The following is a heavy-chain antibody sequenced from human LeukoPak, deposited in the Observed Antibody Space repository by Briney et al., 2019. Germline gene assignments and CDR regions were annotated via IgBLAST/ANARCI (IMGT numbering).Heavy chain of an antibody. CDR1: GFTVGSYW. Sequence: GGSLRLSCVVSGFTVGSYWTQWVRQTPEKGLVWVAHINDDGSTRTYADSVKGRFTASKDIAKNTLYLQMNSLTAEDTAVYYCVRDNGGEFLWGQGTLVTVSS. D-gene: IGHD7-27*01. J-gene: IGHJ4*02. V-gene: IGHV3-74*03. CDR3: VRDNGGEFL. CDR2: INDDGSTR.